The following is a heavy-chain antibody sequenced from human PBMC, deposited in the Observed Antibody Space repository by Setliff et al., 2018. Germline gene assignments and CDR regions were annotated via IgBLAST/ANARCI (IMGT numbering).Heavy chain of an antibody. Sequence: SETLSLTCTVSGGSISSGSYYWSWIRQPAGKGLEWIGRIYTSGSTNYNPSLRSRVTISVDTSKNQFSLKLSSVTAADTAVYYCAREYYYMDVWAKGTTVTVSS. CDR3: AREYYYMDV. CDR2: IYTSGST. V-gene: IGHV4-61*02. CDR1: GGSISSGSYY. J-gene: IGHJ6*03.